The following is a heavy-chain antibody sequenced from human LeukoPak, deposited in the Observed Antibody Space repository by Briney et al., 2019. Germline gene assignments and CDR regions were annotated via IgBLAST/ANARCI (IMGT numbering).Heavy chain of an antibody. CDR1: GYTFTSYA. CDR3: ARDPILHMGYSGYDSIRRSTQYNWFDP. D-gene: IGHD5-12*01. CDR2: INTNTGNP. J-gene: IGHJ5*02. V-gene: IGHV7-4-1*02. Sequence: GASVKVSCKASGYTFTSYAMNWVRQAPGQGLEWMGWINTNTGNPTYAQGFTGRFVFSLDTSVSTAYLQISSLKAEDTAVYYCARDPILHMGYSGYDSIRRSTQYNWFDPWGQGTLVTVSS.